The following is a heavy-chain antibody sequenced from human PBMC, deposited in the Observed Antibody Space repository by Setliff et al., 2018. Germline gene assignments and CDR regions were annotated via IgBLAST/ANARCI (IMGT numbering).Heavy chain of an antibody. CDR1: GFTFSSYA. V-gene: IGHV3-23*01. J-gene: IGHJ6*03. CDR2: ISGSGNTI. D-gene: IGHD3-10*01. Sequence: GSLRLSCAASGFTFSSYAMSWVRQAPGKGLEWVSAISGSGNTIYYADSVKGRFTISRDSAKNSLYLQMNSLRAEDTAVYYCAREGKEGFGELPDYYYYYMDVWGKGTTVTVSS. CDR3: AREGKEGFGELPDYYYYYMDV.